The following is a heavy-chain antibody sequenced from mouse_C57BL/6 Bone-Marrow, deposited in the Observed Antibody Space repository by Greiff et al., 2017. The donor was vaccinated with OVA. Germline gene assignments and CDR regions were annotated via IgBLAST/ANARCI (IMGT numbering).Heavy chain of an antibody. D-gene: IGHD1-1*01. Sequence: QVQLQQPGAELVKPGASVKLSCKASGCTFTSYWMHWVKQRPGQGLEWIGMIHPNSGSTNYNEKFKSKATLTVDKSTSTAYMQLSSLTSEDSAVYYCARRRTVVADDWGQGTTLTVSS. CDR3: ARRRTVVADD. J-gene: IGHJ2*01. V-gene: IGHV1-64*01. CDR2: IHPNSGST. CDR1: GCTFTSYW.